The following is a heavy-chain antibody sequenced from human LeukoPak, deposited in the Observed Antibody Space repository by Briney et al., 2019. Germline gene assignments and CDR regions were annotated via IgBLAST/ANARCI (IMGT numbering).Heavy chain of an antibody. D-gene: IGHD1-26*01. V-gene: IGHV3-74*01. J-gene: IGHJ6*02. Sequence: PGGSLRLSCAASGFTFSSYWMHWVRQAPGKGLVWVSRINSDGSNTWYADSVKGRFTISRDNAKNTLYLQMNSLRTEDTAVFYCARSLSRGNYYAVPYYYYGMDVWGRGTSVTVSS. CDR2: INSDGSNT. CDR1: GFTFSSYW. CDR3: ARSLSRGNYYAVPYYYYGMDV.